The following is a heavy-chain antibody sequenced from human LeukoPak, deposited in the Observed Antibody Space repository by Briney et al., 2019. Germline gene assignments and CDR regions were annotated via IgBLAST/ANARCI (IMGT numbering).Heavy chain of an antibody. Sequence: GGSLRLSCAASGFSFRSHGMHWVRQAPGKGLEWVAVIWNDGTKKYYADSVKGRFSISRDNSRNTLYLQMNTLRAEDTALYFCARAYPDVDFWSVYYLLAYWGQGTLVPVSS. J-gene: IGHJ4*02. CDR1: GFSFRSHG. D-gene: IGHD3-3*01. V-gene: IGHV3-33*01. CDR3: ARAYPDVDFWSVYYLLAY. CDR2: IWNDGTKK.